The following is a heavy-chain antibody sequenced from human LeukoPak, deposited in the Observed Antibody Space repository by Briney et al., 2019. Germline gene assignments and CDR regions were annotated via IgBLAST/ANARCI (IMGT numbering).Heavy chain of an antibody. Sequence: PSETLSLTCIVSNYSINSGHYWGWIRQPPGKGLEWIGSIYHTGFTYSNPSLTSRLTMSIDASKNEFSLKLTSVTAADTAVFYCARGARCYYDGSGSCLDYWGQGTLVTVSS. D-gene: IGHD3-22*01. J-gene: IGHJ4*02. V-gene: IGHV4-38-2*02. CDR2: IYHTGFT. CDR3: ARGARCYYDGSGSCLDY. CDR1: NYSINSGHY.